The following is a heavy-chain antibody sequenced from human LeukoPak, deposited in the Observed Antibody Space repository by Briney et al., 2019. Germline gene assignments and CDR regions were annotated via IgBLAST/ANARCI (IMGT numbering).Heavy chain of an antibody. D-gene: IGHD5-18*01. CDR1: GGSISSSNYY. V-gene: IGHV4-39*07. CDR2: IYYSGST. Sequence: SETLPLTCTVSGGSISSSNYYWGWIRQPPGKGLEWIGSIYYSGSTYYNPSLKSRVTISVDTSKNQFSLKLSSVTAADTAVYYCARGWDTAMVTVHWGQGTLVTVSS. CDR3: ARGWDTAMVTVH. J-gene: IGHJ4*02.